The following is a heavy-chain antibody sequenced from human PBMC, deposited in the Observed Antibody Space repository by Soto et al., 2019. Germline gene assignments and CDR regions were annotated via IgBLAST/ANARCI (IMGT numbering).Heavy chain of an antibody. Sequence: GGSLRLSCAASGFTFSSYWMHWVRQAPGKGLVWVSRVNSDGSSTSYADSVKGRFTISRDNAKNTLYLQMNSLRAEDTAVYYCARDMALTGDLIDYWGQGTLVTVSS. V-gene: IGHV3-74*01. J-gene: IGHJ4*02. D-gene: IGHD7-27*01. CDR2: VNSDGSST. CDR3: ARDMALTGDLIDY. CDR1: GFTFSSYW.